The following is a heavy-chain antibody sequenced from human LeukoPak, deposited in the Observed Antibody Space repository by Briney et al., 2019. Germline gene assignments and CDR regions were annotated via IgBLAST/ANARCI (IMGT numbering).Heavy chain of an antibody. Sequence: GRSLRLSCAASGFTFDDYAMHWVRQAPGKGLEWVSGISWNSGSIGYADSVKGRFTISRDNAKNTLYLQMNSLRAEDTAVYYCAKGLYDILTGYLFDYWGQGTLVTVSS. CDR1: GFTFDDYA. V-gene: IGHV3-9*01. CDR3: AKGLYDILTGYLFDY. CDR2: ISWNSGSI. D-gene: IGHD3-9*01. J-gene: IGHJ4*02.